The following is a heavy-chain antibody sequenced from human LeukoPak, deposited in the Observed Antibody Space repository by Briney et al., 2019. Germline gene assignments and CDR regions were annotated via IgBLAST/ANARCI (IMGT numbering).Heavy chain of an antibody. J-gene: IGHJ4*02. D-gene: IGHD6-19*01. CDR2: INPNSGGT. CDR1: GYTFTGYY. CDR3: ARRIAVAGFDY. Sequence: ASVKVSCKASGYTFTGYYMHWVRQAPGQGLEWMGWINPNSGGTNYAQKFQGRVTMTRDTSISTAYMELSRLRSDDTAVYYCARRIAVAGFDYGDQETLVTVSS. V-gene: IGHV1-2*02.